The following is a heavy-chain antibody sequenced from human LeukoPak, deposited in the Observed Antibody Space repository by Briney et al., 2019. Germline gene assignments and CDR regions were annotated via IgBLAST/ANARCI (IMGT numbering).Heavy chain of an antibody. J-gene: IGHJ4*02. CDR2: IYYIGRT. CDR1: SDSMSNTNYY. D-gene: IGHD5-18*01. CDR3: ARQGYSYGWIFDY. V-gene: IGHV4-39*01. Sequence: SETLSLTCSVSSDSMSNTNYYWGWIRQPPGKGLEWIGSIYYIGRTYYNPSLKSRVTISVDTSKNQFSLKLSSVTAADTAVYYCARQGYSYGWIFDYWGQGTLVTVSS.